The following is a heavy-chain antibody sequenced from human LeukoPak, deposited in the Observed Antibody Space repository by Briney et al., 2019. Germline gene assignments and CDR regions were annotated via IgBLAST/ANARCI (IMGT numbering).Heavy chain of an antibody. J-gene: IGHJ4*02. CDR1: GDSVSSNSAA. CDR2: TYYRSKWYN. V-gene: IGHV6-1*01. Sequence: SQTLSLTCAISGDSVSSNSAAWNWIRQSPSRGLEWLGRTYYRSKWYNDYAVSVKSRITINPDTSKNQFSLQLNSVTPEDTAVYYCARDLWFGELLSNNFDYWGQGTLATVSS. D-gene: IGHD3-10*01. CDR3: ARDLWFGELLSNNFDY.